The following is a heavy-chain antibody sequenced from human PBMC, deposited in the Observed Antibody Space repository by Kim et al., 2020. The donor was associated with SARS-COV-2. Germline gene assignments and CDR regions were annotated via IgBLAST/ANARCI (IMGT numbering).Heavy chain of an antibody. D-gene: IGHD3-3*01. J-gene: IGHJ5*02. CDR3: ARHHRWPHLTIFLGGFDP. V-gene: IGHV4-39*01. CDR1: GGSISSSSYY. Sequence: SETLSLTCTVSGGSISSSSYYWGWIRQPPGKGLEWIGSIYYSGSTYYNPSLKSRVTISVDTSKNQFSLKLSSVTAADTAVYYCARHHRWPHLTIFLGGFDPWGQGTLVTVSS. CDR2: IYYSGST.